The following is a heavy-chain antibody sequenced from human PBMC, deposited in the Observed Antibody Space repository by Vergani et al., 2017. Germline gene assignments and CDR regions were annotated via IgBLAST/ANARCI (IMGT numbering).Heavy chain of an antibody. V-gene: IGHV3-7*01. CDR1: GFTLSSHA. J-gene: IGHJ5*02. D-gene: IGHD6-13*01. Sequence: VQLEESGGGVVQPGRSLRLSCAGSGFTLSSHAMHWVRQAPGKGLEWVANIKQDGSEKYYVDSVKGRFTISRDNAKNSLYLQMNSLRAEDTAVYYCARDRGYSSSWYPNWFDPWGQGTLVTVSS. CDR3: ARDRGYSSSWYPNWFDP. CDR2: IKQDGSEK.